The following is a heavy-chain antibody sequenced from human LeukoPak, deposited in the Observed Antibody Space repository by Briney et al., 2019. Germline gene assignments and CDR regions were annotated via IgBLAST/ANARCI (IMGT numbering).Heavy chain of an antibody. Sequence: GGSLRLSCAASGFTVSSNYMSWVRQAPGKGLEWVSVIYSGGSAYYADSVKGRFTISRDNSKNTLYLQMDSLRAEDTAVYYCASAARGAFDIWGQGTMVTVSS. CDR1: GFTVSSNY. CDR2: IYSGGSA. CDR3: ASAARGAFDI. V-gene: IGHV3-53*01. D-gene: IGHD5-18*01. J-gene: IGHJ3*02.